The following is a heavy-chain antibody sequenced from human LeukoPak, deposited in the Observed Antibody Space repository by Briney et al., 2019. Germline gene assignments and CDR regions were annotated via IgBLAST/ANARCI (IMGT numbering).Heavy chain of an antibody. Sequence: ASVKLSCKASGYTFSNYNIHWVRQAPGQGLEWMGIVNPSGDSTNYAQNFQGRVTLTRDTSTSTVYMELSSLRSEDTAIYYCARIRDGYNDAYDLWGQGTVVTVPS. CDR1: GYTFSNYN. CDR3: ARIRDGYNDAYDL. V-gene: IGHV1-46*01. J-gene: IGHJ3*01. CDR2: VNPSGDST. D-gene: IGHD5-24*01.